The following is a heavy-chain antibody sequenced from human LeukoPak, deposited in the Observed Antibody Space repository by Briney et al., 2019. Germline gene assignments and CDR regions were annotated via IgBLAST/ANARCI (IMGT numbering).Heavy chain of an antibody. J-gene: IGHJ4*02. CDR2: IYYSGST. CDR1: GGSISSRSHH. Sequence: SETLSLTCTVSGGSISSRSHHWGWIRQPPGKGLEWVGNIYYSGSTFYNPSLKSRVTISVDTSQEQFSLKLSSVTAADTAVYYCAREGWGYNDGRGSFDYWGQGTLVTVSS. V-gene: IGHV4-39*02. D-gene: IGHD3-22*01. CDR3: AREGWGYNDGRGSFDY.